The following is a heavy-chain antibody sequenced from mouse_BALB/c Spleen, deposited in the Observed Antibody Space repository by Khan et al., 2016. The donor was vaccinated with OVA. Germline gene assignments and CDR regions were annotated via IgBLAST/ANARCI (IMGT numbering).Heavy chain of an antibody. CDR2: ISSGGSYT. J-gene: IGHJ2*01. D-gene: IGHD4-1*01. CDR1: GFTFSNYA. V-gene: IGHV5-9-3*01. Sequence: EVQLVESGGGLVKPGGSLKLSCAASGFTFSNYAMSWVRQTLEKRLEWVATISSGGSYTYYPDSVKGRFTISMDNAKNTLYLQMSSLRSEDTAMYYCTRNWYYFDYWGQGTTLTVSS. CDR3: TRNWYYFDY.